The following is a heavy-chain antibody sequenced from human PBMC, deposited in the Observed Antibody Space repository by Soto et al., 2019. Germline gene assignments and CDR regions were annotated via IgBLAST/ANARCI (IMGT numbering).Heavy chain of an antibody. Sequence: TLSLTCTVSGVSVNSGSYYWSWIRQPPGKGLEWIGYFFSSDNNKYNPSLKSRLAVSIDTPKNQFSLRLNSVTAADTAVYYCASLFATVTIYPDYWGQGTLVTVSS. J-gene: IGHJ4*02. CDR2: FFSSDNN. CDR1: GVSVNSGSYY. CDR3: ASLFATVTIYPDY. V-gene: IGHV4-61*01. D-gene: IGHD4-17*01.